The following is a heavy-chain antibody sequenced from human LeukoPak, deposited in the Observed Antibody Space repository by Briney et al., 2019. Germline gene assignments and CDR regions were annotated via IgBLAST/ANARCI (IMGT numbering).Heavy chain of an antibody. Sequence: SETLSLTCTVSGGSISSYYWSWIRQPPGKGLEWIGYIYYGGSTNYNPSLKSRVTISVDTSKTQFSLKLSSVTAADTAVDYCSSLYGSFGMDVWGQGTTVTVSS. CDR2: IYYGGST. J-gene: IGHJ6*02. D-gene: IGHD3-10*01. CDR1: GGSISSYY. CDR3: SSLYGSFGMDV. V-gene: IGHV4-59*08.